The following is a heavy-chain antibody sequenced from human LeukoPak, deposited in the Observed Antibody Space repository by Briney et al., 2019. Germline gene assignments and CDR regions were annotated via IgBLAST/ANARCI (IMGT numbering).Heavy chain of an antibody. V-gene: IGHV1-18*01. Sequence: ASVKVSCKASGYNFTSYTISWVRQAPGQGLEWMGWISAYNGNTNYGQKLQGRVTMTTDTSTSTVYMELRSLRPDDTAVYYCARDEGAPIAAANVWGRGTMVTVSS. CDR2: ISAYNGNT. CDR1: GYNFTSYT. D-gene: IGHD6-13*01. J-gene: IGHJ3*01. CDR3: ARDEGAPIAAANV.